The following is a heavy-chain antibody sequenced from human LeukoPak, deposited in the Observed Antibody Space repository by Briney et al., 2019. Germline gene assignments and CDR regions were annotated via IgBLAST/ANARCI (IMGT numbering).Heavy chain of an antibody. CDR1: GFTFSSYS. V-gene: IGHV3-23*01. J-gene: IGHJ4*02. CDR3: AKDPRDHSYGWSWRYFDY. CDR2: ISGSGGST. Sequence: PGGSLRLSCEVSGFTFSSYSMTWVRQAPGKGLEWVSAISGSGGSTYYADSVKGRFTISRDNSKNTLYLQMNSLRAEDTAVYYCAKDPRDHSYGWSWRYFDYWGQGTLVTVSS. D-gene: IGHD5-18*01.